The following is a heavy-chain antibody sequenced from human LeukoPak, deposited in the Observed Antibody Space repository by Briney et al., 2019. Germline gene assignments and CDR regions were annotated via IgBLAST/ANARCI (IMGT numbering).Heavy chain of an antibody. CDR3: TTNYYDSSGYYYYGMDV. V-gene: IGHV3-15*01. D-gene: IGHD3-22*01. J-gene: IGHJ6*02. Sequence: GGPLRLSCAASGFSFRNAWMHWVRQAPGKGLEWVGRIKSKTDGGTTDYAAPVKGRFTISRDDSKNTLYLQMNSLKTEDTAVYYCTTNYYDSSGYYYYGMDVWGQGTTVTVSS. CDR2: IKSKTDGGTT. CDR1: GFSFRNAW.